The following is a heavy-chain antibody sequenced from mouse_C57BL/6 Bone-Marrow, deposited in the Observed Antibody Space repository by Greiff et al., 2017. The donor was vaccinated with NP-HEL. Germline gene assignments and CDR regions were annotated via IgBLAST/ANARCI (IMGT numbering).Heavy chain of an antibody. CDR3: ARSHYYGSSYSFAY. J-gene: IGHJ3*01. CDR1: GYSFTGYY. D-gene: IGHD1-1*01. V-gene: IGHV1-31*01. CDR2: IYPYNGVS. Sequence: EVQLQESGPELVKPGASVKISCKASGYSFTGYYMHWVKQSHGNILDWIGYIYPYNGVSSYNQKFKGKATLTVDKSSSTAYMELRSLTSEDSAVYYCARSHYYGSSYSFAYWGQGTLVTVSA.